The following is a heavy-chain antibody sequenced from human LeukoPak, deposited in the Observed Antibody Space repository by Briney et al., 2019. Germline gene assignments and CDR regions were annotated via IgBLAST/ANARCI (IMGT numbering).Heavy chain of an antibody. D-gene: IGHD1-14*01. V-gene: IGHV4-4*07. CDR3: ARASGAIDY. J-gene: IGHJ4*02. CDR2: IYTNGST. CDR1: GYSISSGYY. Sequence: SETLSLTCTVSGYSISSGYYWSWIRQPAGKGLEWIGRIYTNGSTNYNPSLKSRVTMSVDTSKNQFSLKLSSVTAADTAVYYCARASGAIDYWGQGTLVTVSS.